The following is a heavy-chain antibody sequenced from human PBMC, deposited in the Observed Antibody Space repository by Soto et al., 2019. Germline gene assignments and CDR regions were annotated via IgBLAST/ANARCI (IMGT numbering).Heavy chain of an antibody. V-gene: IGHV4-59*01. J-gene: IGHJ5*02. Sequence: WGTLSLTCIVSGGSITSYHLSWVRQFPGKGLEWIAYMSYTGNTNYNPSLQSRVTISMDTSKNQLSLKLTSMTAADTAVYYCARDMHAGVTHYFDPWGQGTLVTVSS. CDR1: GGSITSYH. CDR3: ARDMHAGVTHYFDP. CDR2: MSYTGNT. D-gene: IGHD1-26*01.